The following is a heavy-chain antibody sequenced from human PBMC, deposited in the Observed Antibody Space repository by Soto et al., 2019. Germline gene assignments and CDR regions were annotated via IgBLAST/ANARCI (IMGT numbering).Heavy chain of an antibody. CDR1: GFTFSSYS. D-gene: IGHD6-6*01. J-gene: IGHJ5*02. CDR3: ARDRGSSSFWDWFDP. V-gene: IGHV3-21*01. CDR2: ISSSSSYI. Sequence: EVQLVESGGGLVKPGGSLRLSCAASGFTFSSYSMNWVRQAPGKGLEWVSSISSSSSYIYYADSVKGRFTISRDNAKNSLYRQMNSLRAEDTAVYYCARDRGSSSFWDWFDPWGQGTLVTVSS.